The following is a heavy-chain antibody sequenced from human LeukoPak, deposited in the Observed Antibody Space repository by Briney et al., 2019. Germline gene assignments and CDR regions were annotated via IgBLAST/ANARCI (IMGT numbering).Heavy chain of an antibody. CDR1: GCSISSGGHS. CDR2: IYHSGST. J-gene: IGHJ4*02. D-gene: IGHD3-10*01. Sequence: SETLSLTCAVSGCSISSGGHSWSWIRQPPGKGLEWIGYIYHSGSTYYNPSLKSRVTISVDRSKNQFSLKLSSVTAADTAVYYCARGLLWFGENGIDYWGQGTLVTVSS. V-gene: IGHV4-30-2*01. CDR3: ARGLLWFGENGIDY.